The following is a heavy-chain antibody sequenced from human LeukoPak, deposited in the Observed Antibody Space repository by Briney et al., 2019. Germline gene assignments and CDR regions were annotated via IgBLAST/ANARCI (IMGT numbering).Heavy chain of an antibody. CDR3: ARGPYSYDSSGAFDI. D-gene: IGHD3-22*01. J-gene: IGHJ3*02. V-gene: IGHV4-38-2*02. Sequence: SETLSLTCSVSGDSIIGYYWGWIRQPPGKGLEWIGNIYYTGNTYYNSSLKSRVTISLDTSKNQFSLKLSSVTAADTAVYFCARGPYSYDSSGAFDIWGQGTMVTVSS. CDR2: IYYTGNT. CDR1: GDSIIGYY.